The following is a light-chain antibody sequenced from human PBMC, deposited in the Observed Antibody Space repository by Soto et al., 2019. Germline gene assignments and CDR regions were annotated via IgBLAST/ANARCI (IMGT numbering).Light chain of an antibody. V-gene: IGKV2-28*01. J-gene: IGKJ2*01. Sequence: DIVMTQSPLSLPVTPGEPASISCRSSQSLLHSNGYNYLDWYLQKPGQSPQLLIYSGSNRASGVPDRCSGSGSCTDFTLKISRVEAEDVGTYYGMQAVQTPRTFGQGTKLEIK. CDR2: SGS. CDR3: MQAVQTPRT. CDR1: QSLLHSNGYNY.